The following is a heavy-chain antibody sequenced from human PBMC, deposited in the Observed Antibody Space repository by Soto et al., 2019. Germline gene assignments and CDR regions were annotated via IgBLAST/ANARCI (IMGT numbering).Heavy chain of an antibody. V-gene: IGHV1-8*01. J-gene: IGHJ5*01. CDR3: AIKGSVDSLNWFAS. Sequence: ASVKVSCKASGYSFTNNDVSWVRQATGQGLEWMGWMNPGSGDTGYAQKFQGRVTMTRDISIATAYMELSSLRSDDTAIYYCAIKGSVDSLNWFASRSQGTPVTGSS. CDR2: MNPGSGDT. D-gene: IGHD2-21*01. CDR1: GYSFTNND.